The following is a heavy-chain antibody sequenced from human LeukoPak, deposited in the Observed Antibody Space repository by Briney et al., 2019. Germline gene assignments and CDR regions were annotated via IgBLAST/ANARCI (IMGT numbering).Heavy chain of an antibody. CDR1: GFTFSSYS. D-gene: IGHD2-2*01. Sequence: PGGSLRLSCAASGFTFSSYSMNWVRQAPGKGLEWVSSISSSSVYIYYADSLKGRFTISRDNAKNSLYLQMNSLRAEDTAVYYCARENHTPRGYSSSTSCSDYYMDVWSKVTTVTVSS. CDR2: ISSSSVYI. CDR3: ARENHTPRGYSSSTSCSDYYMDV. J-gene: IGHJ6*03. V-gene: IGHV3-21*01.